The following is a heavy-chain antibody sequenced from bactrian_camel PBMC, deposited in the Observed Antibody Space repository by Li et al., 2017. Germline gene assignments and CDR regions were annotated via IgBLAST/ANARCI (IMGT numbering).Heavy chain of an antibody. V-gene: IGHV3S55*01. CDR1: GFTFDGP. CDR2: ITTDGRT. D-gene: IGHD6*01. Sequence: ESGGGLVQPGESLRLSCSASGFTFDGPVSWYRQAPGSECDLVSSITTDGRTYYSDSVKGRFTISQDNAKNTVYLQLNSLKAEDTGVYYCAADASTHPQVVAGANCHGQGTQVTVS. J-gene: IGHJ4*01.